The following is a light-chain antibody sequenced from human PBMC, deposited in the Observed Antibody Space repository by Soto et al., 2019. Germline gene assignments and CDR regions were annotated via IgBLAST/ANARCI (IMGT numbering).Light chain of an antibody. CDR2: GAS. CDR3: KQYGTSRT. V-gene: IGKV3-20*01. CDR1: QSVTNNY. Sequence: EVVLRQSPGTLSLSPGDSATLSCRASQSVTNNYLAWYQQRPGLAPRLLIYGASTRTAGIPDRFTGSGSGTEFTLTIRRLEPEDFAVYYCKQYGTSRTCGQGTKVDIK. J-gene: IGKJ1*01.